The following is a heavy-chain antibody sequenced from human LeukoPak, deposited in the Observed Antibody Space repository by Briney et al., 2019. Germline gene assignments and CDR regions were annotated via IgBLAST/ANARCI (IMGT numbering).Heavy chain of an antibody. Sequence: GGSLRLSCAASGFTFSTYWMHWVRQAPGKGLVWVSRINTDGSSTSYADSVKGRFTISRDNAKNTLYLQMNSLRTEDTAVYYCARASSSSHFDYWGQGALVTVSS. J-gene: IGHJ4*02. CDR2: INTDGSST. CDR1: GFTFSTYW. D-gene: IGHD2-2*01. V-gene: IGHV3-74*01. CDR3: ARASSSSHFDY.